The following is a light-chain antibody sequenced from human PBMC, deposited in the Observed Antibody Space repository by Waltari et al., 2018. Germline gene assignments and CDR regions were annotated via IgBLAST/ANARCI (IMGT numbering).Light chain of an antibody. Sequence: SYVLTQPPSVSVAPGKTARITCGGNNIGSKSVHWYQQKPGQAPVLVVYDDSARPSGIPERFSGSNSGNTATLTISRVEAGDEADYYCQVWDSGSDHVVFGGGTKLTVL. J-gene: IGLJ2*01. CDR2: DDS. CDR3: QVWDSGSDHVV. CDR1: NIGSKS. V-gene: IGLV3-21*03.